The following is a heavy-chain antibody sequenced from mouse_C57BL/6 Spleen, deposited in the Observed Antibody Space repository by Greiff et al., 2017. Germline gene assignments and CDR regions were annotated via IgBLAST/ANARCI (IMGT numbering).Heavy chain of an antibody. J-gene: IGHJ3*01. CDR3: ARSDSSGGWFAY. D-gene: IGHD3-2*02. CDR1: GYAFSSYW. CDR2: IYPGDGDT. V-gene: IGHV1-80*01. Sequence: VQLVESGAELVKPGASVKISCKASGYAFSSYWMNWVKQRPGKGLEWIGQIYPGDGDTNYNGKFKGKATLTADKSSSTAYMQLSSLTSEDSAVYFCARSDSSGGWFAYWGQGTLVTVSA.